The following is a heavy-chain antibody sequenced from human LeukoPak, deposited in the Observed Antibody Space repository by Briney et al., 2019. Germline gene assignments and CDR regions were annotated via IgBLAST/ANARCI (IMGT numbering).Heavy chain of an antibody. Sequence: GGSLRLSCAASGFTFSNAWMSWVRQAPGKGLEWVGRIKSKTGGGTTDYAAPVKGRFTISRDDSKNTLYLQMNSLKTEDTAVYYCTTDTESPYYYDSSVWGQGTLVPVSS. CDR1: GFTFSNAW. CDR2: IKSKTGGGTT. D-gene: IGHD3-22*01. CDR3: TTDTESPYYYDSSV. J-gene: IGHJ4*02. V-gene: IGHV3-15*01.